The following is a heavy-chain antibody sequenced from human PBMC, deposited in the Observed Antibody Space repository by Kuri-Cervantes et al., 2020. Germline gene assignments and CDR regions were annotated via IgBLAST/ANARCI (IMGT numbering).Heavy chain of an antibody. CDR3: ATWTFPPPTPHDY. D-gene: IGHD1-1*01. Sequence: GGSLRLSCAASGFTFSSYWMSWVRQAPGKGLEWVANINYHGSQKYYVDSVKGRFTISRGNAKNSLYLQMNSLRAEDTAVYYCATWTFPPPTPHDYWGQGTLVTVSS. CDR1: GFTFSSYW. J-gene: IGHJ4*02. CDR2: INYHGSQK. V-gene: IGHV3-7*01.